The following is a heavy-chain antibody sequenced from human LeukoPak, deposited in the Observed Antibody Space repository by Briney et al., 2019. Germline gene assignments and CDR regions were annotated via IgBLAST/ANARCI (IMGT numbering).Heavy chain of an antibody. CDR2: IYYSGST. CDR3: ATRGWELLLDWYFDL. Sequence: SETLSLTCTVSGGSISSSSYYWGWIRQPPGKGLEWIGSIYYSGSTYYNPSLKSRVTISVDTSKNQFSLKLSSVTAADTAVYYCATRGWELLLDWYFDLWGRGTLVTVSS. CDR1: GGSISSSSYY. V-gene: IGHV4-39*01. J-gene: IGHJ2*01. D-gene: IGHD1-26*01.